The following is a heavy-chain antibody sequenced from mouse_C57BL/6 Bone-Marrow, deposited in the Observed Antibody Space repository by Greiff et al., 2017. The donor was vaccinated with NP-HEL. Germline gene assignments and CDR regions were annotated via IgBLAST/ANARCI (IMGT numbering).Heavy chain of an antibody. D-gene: IGHD2-3*01. CDR3: ARGSYDTPDY. V-gene: IGHV1-59*01. Sequence: QVQLQQPGAELVRPGTSVKLSCKASGYTFTSYWMHWVKQRPGQGLEWIGVIDPSDSYTNYNQKFKGKATLTVDTCSSTAYMQLSSLTSEDSAVYYCARGSYDTPDYWGQGTTLTVSS. CDR2: IDPSDSYT. J-gene: IGHJ2*01. CDR1: GYTFTSYW.